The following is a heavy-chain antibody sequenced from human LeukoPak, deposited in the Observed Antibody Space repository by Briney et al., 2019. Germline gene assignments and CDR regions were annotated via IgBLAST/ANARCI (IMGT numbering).Heavy chain of an antibody. CDR1: GFTFSDYY. CDR2: IKQDGSEK. Sequence: GGSLRLSCAASGFTFSDYYMSWIRQAPGKGLEWVANIKQDGSEKYYVDSVKGRFTISRDNAKNSLYLQMNSLRAEDTAVYYCARGHGGRRDDAFDIWGQGTMVTVSS. CDR3: ARGHGGRRDDAFDI. V-gene: IGHV3-7*01. D-gene: IGHD3-10*01. J-gene: IGHJ3*02.